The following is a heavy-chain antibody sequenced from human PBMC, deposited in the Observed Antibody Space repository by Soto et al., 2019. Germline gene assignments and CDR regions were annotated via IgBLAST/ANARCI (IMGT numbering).Heavy chain of an antibody. Sequence: QVQLVQSGAEVKKPGSSVKVSCKASGGTFSSYSINWVRQAPGQGLEWMGEIIPLFGTANYAQKFQGRVTITADESTRTAYMELSSLRSEDTAVYYCARDGGRHCGGIDYWGQGTLVTVSS. CDR2: IIPLFGTA. CDR3: ARDGGRHCGGIDY. J-gene: IGHJ4*02. CDR1: GGTFSSYS. D-gene: IGHD1-26*01. V-gene: IGHV1-69*01.